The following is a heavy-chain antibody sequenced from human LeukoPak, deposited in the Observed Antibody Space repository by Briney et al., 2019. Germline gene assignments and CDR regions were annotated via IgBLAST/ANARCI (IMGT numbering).Heavy chain of an antibody. Sequence: PGRSLRLSCAASGFTFSSFGMHWVRQAPGKGLEWVALIWYDGSKKYYADSVKGRFTISRDNSKNTLYLQMNSLGAEDTAVYYCAKGPADYYYYYYMDVWGTGTTVTVSS. CDR2: IWYDGSKK. J-gene: IGHJ6*03. CDR3: AKGPADYYYYYYMDV. V-gene: IGHV3-33*06. CDR1: GFTFSSFG.